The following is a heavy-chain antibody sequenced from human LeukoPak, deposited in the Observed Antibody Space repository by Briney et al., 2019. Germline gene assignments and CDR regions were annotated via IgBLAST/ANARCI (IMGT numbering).Heavy chain of an antibody. D-gene: IGHD6-19*01. CDR2: ISSSSSTI. CDR1: GFTFSSYS. V-gene: IGHV3-48*01. CDR3: ARDLRAGKAVFYY. Sequence: PGGSLRLSCAVSGFTFSSYSMNWVRQAPGRGLEWVLYISSSSSTIYYADSVKGRFTISRDNAKNSLYLQMNSLRAEDTAVYYCARDLRAGKAVFYYWGQGTLVTVSS. J-gene: IGHJ4*02.